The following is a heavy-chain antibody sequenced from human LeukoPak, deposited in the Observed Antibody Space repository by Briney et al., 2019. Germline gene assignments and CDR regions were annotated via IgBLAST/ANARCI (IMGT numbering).Heavy chain of an antibody. V-gene: IGHV4-30-4*01. D-gene: IGHD6-6*01. Sequence: SETLSLTCTVSGDSISDGDFYWSWTRQPPGKGLEWIGHIYFSGSTHYNPSLQSRVTLSVDTSKNQFSLKLSSVTAADMAIYYCARDREQLVLPYYHGMDVWGQGATVTVSS. CDR3: ARDREQLVLPYYHGMDV. CDR1: GDSISDGDFY. J-gene: IGHJ6*02. CDR2: IYFSGST.